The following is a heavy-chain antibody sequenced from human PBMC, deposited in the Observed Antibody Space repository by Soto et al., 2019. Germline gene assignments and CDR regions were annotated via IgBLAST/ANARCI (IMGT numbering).Heavy chain of an antibody. CDR2: IYYSGST. Sequence: SETLSLTCTVSGGSVSSGSYYWSWIRQPPGKGLEWIGYIYYSGSTNYNPSLKSRVTISVDTSKNQFSLKLSSVTAADTAVYYCARAVSDYYDSSGPFDYWGQGTLVTVSS. D-gene: IGHD3-22*01. J-gene: IGHJ4*02. CDR3: ARAVSDYYDSSGPFDY. CDR1: GGSVSSGSYY. V-gene: IGHV4-61*01.